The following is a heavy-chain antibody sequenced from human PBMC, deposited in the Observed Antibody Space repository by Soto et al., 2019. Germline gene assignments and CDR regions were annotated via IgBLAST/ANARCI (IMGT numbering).Heavy chain of an antibody. V-gene: IGHV1-69*01. CDR1: GDTFKNCA. CDR2: IIPLFGTT. D-gene: IGHD3-10*01. J-gene: IGHJ6*02. CDR3: VAELGFGKLSVV. Sequence: QVQVVQSGVEVRRPGSSVKVSCKASGDTFKNCAISWVRQAPGQGLEWMGGIIPLFGTTDFAQRFQGRLTITTDESTTTAYMELSRLRSEDTATYYCVAELGFGKLSVVWGQGTTVIVSS.